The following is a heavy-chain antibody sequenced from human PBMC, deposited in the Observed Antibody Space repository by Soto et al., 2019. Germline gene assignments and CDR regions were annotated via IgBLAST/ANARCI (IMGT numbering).Heavy chain of an antibody. J-gene: IGHJ4*02. V-gene: IGHV3-13*01. CDR2: LGAGGDT. Sequence: EVQLVESGGGSVQPGGSLRLSCAASGFSLSNYDMYWVRQGTGKGLEWVSTLGAGGDTYFPDAVKGRLTISREDATNSLYLQMNNLRAGDTAIYYCARSKMVRGTRRDPGVSAPLDYWGPGTLVTVSS. CDR1: GFSLSNYD. CDR3: ARSKMVRGTRRDPGVSAPLDY. D-gene: IGHD3-10*01.